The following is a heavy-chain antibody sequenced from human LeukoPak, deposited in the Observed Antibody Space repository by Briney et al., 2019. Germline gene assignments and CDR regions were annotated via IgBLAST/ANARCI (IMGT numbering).Heavy chain of an antibody. D-gene: IGHD6-19*01. J-gene: IGHJ4*02. CDR1: GFTFSGYA. CDR3: AKDLRPAGTNDFDH. V-gene: IGHV3-23*05. CDR2: IFASGSTT. Sequence: GGSLRLSCAASGFTFSGYAMNWVRQAPGKGLEWVSLIFASGSTTKYADSVKGRFTISRDNSKNTLYLQMNSLRAEDTAVYYCAKDLRPAGTNDFDHWGQGTLVTVSS.